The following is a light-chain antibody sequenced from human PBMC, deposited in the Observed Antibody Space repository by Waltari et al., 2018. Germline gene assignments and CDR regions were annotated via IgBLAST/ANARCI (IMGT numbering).Light chain of an antibody. J-gene: IGKJ1*01. CDR2: WAS. CDR1: HTLLASYNNKNY. V-gene: IGKV4-1*01. CDR3: QQYYGSPGT. Sequence: FVMTQSPDSLTVSLGESATANCNSNHTLLASYNNKNYLALYQQKPRQPPKLLIYWASTRESGIPDRFSGSGSGTDFTLTINGLQAEDVAVYYCQQYYGSPGTFGQGTRVEIK.